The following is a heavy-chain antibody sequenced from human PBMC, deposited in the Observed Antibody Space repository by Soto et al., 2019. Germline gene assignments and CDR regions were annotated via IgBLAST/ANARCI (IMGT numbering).Heavy chain of an antibody. CDR3: TRDGPIRRRTFDY. D-gene: IGHD4-17*01. Sequence: PGGSLRLSCAASGFTFSSYAMHWVRQAPGKGLEWVAVISYDGSNKYYADSVKGRFTISRDNAKNTLYLQMNSLRAEDTAVYYYTRDGPIRRRTFDYWGQGTLVTVAS. J-gene: IGHJ4*02. V-gene: IGHV3-30-3*01. CDR2: ISYDGSNK. CDR1: GFTFSSYA.